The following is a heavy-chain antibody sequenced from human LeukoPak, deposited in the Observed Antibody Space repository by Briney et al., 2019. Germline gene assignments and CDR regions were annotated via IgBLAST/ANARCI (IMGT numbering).Heavy chain of an antibody. CDR1: GFAVSSYA. CDR2: VSASGGST. Sequence: GGSLRLSCAASGFAVSSYAMTWVRQAPGKGLEWVSAVSASGGSTYYADSVKGRFTISRDSSRNTLYLQMNGLRAEDTAVYYCAEWLEGGRPDFDSWGQGTLVTVSS. V-gene: IGHV3-23*01. J-gene: IGHJ4*02. CDR3: AEWLEGGRPDFDS. D-gene: IGHD2-15*01.